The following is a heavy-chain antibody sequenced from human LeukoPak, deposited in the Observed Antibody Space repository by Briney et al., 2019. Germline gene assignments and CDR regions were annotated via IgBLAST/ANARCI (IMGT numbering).Heavy chain of an antibody. Sequence: SETLSLTRTVPGGSISSYYWRWIRQPPSKGREWMGYIYYSGSTNYNPSLKSRVTISVDTSKSQFSLKLSSVTAAGTAVYYCARMGRGYTFGYDAFDFWGQGTMVTVSS. V-gene: IGHV4-59*01. D-gene: IGHD5-18*01. J-gene: IGHJ3*01. CDR1: GGSISSYY. CDR2: IYYSGST. CDR3: ARMGRGYTFGYDAFDF.